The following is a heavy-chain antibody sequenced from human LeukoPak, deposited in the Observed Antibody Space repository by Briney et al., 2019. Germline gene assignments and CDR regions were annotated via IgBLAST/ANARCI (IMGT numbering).Heavy chain of an antibody. CDR2: ISAYNGHT. Sequence: ASVKVSCKASGYTFNSYGISWVRQAPGQGLEWMGWISAYNGHTNYAQKFQGRVTMTTDTSTSTAYMDLRSLRAEDTALYYCAKSVVPAGMGSNFDYWGQGTLVTVSS. CDR1: GYTFNSYG. D-gene: IGHD2-2*01. J-gene: IGHJ4*02. CDR3: AKSVVPAGMGSNFDY. V-gene: IGHV1-18*01.